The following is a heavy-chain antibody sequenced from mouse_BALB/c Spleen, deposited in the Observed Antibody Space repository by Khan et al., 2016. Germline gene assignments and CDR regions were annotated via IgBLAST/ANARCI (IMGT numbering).Heavy chain of an antibody. CDR3: ARTPTAYYARDY. J-gene: IGHJ4*01. D-gene: IGHD1-2*01. Sequence: EVQLQESGPGLVKPSQSLSLTCTVTGYSITSDYAWNWIRQFPGNKLEWMGYISYSGSTRYYPSLKSRISITRDTSKNQFFLQLNSVTTEDTATYYGARTPTAYYARDYWGQGTSVTVSS. CDR1: GYSITSDYA. CDR2: ISYSGST. V-gene: IGHV3-2*02.